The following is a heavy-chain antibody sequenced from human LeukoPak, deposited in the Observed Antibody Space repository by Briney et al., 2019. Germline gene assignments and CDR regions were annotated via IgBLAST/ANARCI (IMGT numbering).Heavy chain of an antibody. J-gene: IGHJ4*02. CDR3: ARDGRDGYNRFDY. V-gene: IGHV3-48*01. CDR1: GFTFSSFS. D-gene: IGHD5-24*01. CDR2: ISSSSSTI. Sequence: GGPLSLSWAASGFTFSSFSMNWVRQAPGKGLEWISYISSSSSTIYYADSVKGRFTISRDNAKNSLYLQMNSLRAEDTAVYYCARDGRDGYNRFDYWGQGTLVTVSS.